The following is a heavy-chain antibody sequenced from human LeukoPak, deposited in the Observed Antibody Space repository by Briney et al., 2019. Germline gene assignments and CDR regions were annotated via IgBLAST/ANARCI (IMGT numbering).Heavy chain of an antibody. D-gene: IGHD3-10*01. J-gene: IGHJ5*02. CDR2: ISGSGGST. CDR3: ATMVRGVIPNWFDP. V-gene: IGHV3-23*01. CDR1: GFTFSSYA. Sequence: GGSLRLSCAASGFTFSSYAMSWVRRAPGKGLEWVSAISGSGGSTYYADSVKGRFTISRDNSKNTLYLQMNSLRAEDTAVYYCATMVRGVIPNWFDPWGQGTLVTVSS.